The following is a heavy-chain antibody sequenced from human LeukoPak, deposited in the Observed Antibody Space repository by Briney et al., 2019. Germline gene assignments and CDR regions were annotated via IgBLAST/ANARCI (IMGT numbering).Heavy chain of an antibody. Sequence: PGGSLRLSCAASGFTFSSYAMSWVRQAPGKGLEWVSYISSSGSTIYYADSVKGRFTISRDNAKNSLYLQMNSLRAEDTAVYYCARGIAVAGTKSNRFDAFDIWGRGTMVTVSS. J-gene: IGHJ3*02. V-gene: IGHV3-48*04. D-gene: IGHD6-19*01. CDR2: ISSSGSTI. CDR3: ARGIAVAGTKSNRFDAFDI. CDR1: GFTFSSYA.